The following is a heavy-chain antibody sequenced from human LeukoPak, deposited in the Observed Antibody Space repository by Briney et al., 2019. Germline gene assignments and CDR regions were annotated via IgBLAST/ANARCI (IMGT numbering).Heavy chain of an antibody. CDR2: IYDSGST. V-gene: IGHV4-59*01. CDR1: GGSISSYY. J-gene: IGHJ3*02. Sequence: PSETLSLTCTVSGGSISSYYWSWIRQPPGKGLEWIGFIYDSGSTNYNPSLKSRVTISVDTSKNQFSLKLSSVTAADTAVYFCASDHHPRGFDIWGQGTMATVSS. CDR3: ASDHHPRGFDI.